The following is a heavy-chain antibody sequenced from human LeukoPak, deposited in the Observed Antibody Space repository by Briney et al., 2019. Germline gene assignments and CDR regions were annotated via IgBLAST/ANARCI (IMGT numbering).Heavy chain of an antibody. CDR3: ARPTYYDFWSGAASHYYYYMDV. CDR1: GFSISWGHF. V-gene: IGHV4-38-2*02. J-gene: IGHJ6*03. D-gene: IGHD3-3*01. Sequence: SETLSLTCTVSGFSISWGHFWGWIRQPPGKGLEWIGSIYYSGSTYYNPSLKSRVTISVDTSKNRFSLKLSSVTAADTAVYYCARPTYYDFWSGAASHYYYYMDVWGKGTTVTVSS. CDR2: IYYSGST.